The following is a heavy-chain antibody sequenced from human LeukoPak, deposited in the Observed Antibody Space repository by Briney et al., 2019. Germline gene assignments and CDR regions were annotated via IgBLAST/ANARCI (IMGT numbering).Heavy chain of an antibody. CDR2: ISRSGNSI. V-gene: IGHV3-48*03. CDR1: GFTFSSYE. CDR3: ARGVLTAAADFDY. D-gene: IGHD6-13*01. Sequence: PGGSLILSCAASGFTFSSYEMNWVRQAPGKGLEWLSYISRSGNSIFYADSVKGRFTISRDNAKNSLYLQMNSLRAEDTAVYYSARGVLTAAADFDYWGQGTLVTVSS. J-gene: IGHJ4*02.